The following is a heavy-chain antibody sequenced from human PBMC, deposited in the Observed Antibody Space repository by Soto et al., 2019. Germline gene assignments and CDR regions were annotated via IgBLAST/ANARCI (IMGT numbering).Heavy chain of an antibody. J-gene: IGHJ6*02. D-gene: IGHD2-2*01. CDR1: GYTFTSYG. CDR3: ARDFCVVPAAKGGGMDV. Sequence: QVQLVQSGAEVKKPGASVKVSCKASGYTFTSYGISWVRQAPGQGLEWMGWISAYNGNTNYAQKLQGRVTMTTDTSTSTAYMELRSLRSDDTAVYYCARDFCVVPAAKGGGMDVWGQGTTVTVSS. CDR2: ISAYNGNT. V-gene: IGHV1-18*01.